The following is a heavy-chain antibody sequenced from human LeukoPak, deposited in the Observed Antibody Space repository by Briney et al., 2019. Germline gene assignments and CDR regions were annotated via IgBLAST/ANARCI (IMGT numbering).Heavy chain of an antibody. CDR2: IKQDGSEK. V-gene: IGHV3-7*03. CDR3: ARDQYYYDSSGYDYGDY. D-gene: IGHD3-22*01. Sequence: GGSLRLSCAASGFTFSTYSMNWVRQAPGKGLEWVANIKQDGSEKYYVDSVKGRFTISRDNAKNSLYLQMNSLRAEDTAVYYCARDQYYYDSSGYDYGDYWGQGTLVTVSS. CDR1: GFTFSTYS. J-gene: IGHJ4*02.